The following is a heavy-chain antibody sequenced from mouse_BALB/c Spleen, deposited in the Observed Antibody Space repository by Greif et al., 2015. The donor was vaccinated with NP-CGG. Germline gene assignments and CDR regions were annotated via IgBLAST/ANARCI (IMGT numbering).Heavy chain of an antibody. Sequence: EVQLVESGAELVKPGASVKLSCTASGFNIKDTYMHWVKQRPEQGLEWIGRIDPANGNTKYDPKFQGKATITADTSSNTAYQQLSSLTSEDTAVYYCANWDWYFDVWGAGTTVTVSS. CDR3: ANWDWYFDV. D-gene: IGHD4-1*01. J-gene: IGHJ1*01. V-gene: IGHV14-3*02. CDR1: GFNIKDTY. CDR2: IDPANGNT.